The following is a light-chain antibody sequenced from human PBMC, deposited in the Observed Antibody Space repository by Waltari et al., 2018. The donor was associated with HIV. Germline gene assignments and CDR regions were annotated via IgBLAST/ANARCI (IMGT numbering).Light chain of an antibody. Sequence: QSALTQPPSVSGAPGPRVTISCTGSRSNIGAGYDVHWYQQVPGTAPKLLIYGNSNRPAGVPDRFAGSKSGTSASLAVTGLQAEDEADYYCQSYDSSLSGGVFGGGTKLTVL. CDR3: QSYDSSLSGGV. J-gene: IGLJ3*02. V-gene: IGLV1-40*01. CDR1: RSNIGAGYD. CDR2: GNS.